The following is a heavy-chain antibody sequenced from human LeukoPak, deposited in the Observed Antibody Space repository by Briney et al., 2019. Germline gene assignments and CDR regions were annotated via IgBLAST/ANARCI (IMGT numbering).Heavy chain of an antibody. CDR3: ARLESIAAAGRVAFDI. V-gene: IGHV4-34*01. CDR2: INQSGGT. J-gene: IGHJ3*02. D-gene: IGHD6-13*01. Sequence: PSETLSLTCSVSGGSFSGYYWSWIRQPPGKGLEWIGEINQSGGTNYNPSLESRVTISVDMSKTQFSLKLNSVTAADTAVYYCARLESIAAAGRVAFDIWGQGTMVTVSS. CDR1: GGSFSGYY.